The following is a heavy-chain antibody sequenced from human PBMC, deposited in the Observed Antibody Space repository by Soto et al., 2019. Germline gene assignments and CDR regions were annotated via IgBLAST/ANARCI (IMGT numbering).Heavy chain of an antibody. CDR1: GFTFSSYW. D-gene: IGHD6-19*01. CDR2: IKQDGSEK. Sequence: GGSLRLSCAASGFTFSSYWMSWVRQAPGKGLEWVANIKQDGSEKYYVDSVKGRFTISRDNAKNSLYLQMNSLRAEDTAMYYCARVWLPDAFDIWGQGTMVTVSS. CDR3: ARVWLPDAFDI. J-gene: IGHJ3*02. V-gene: IGHV3-7*01.